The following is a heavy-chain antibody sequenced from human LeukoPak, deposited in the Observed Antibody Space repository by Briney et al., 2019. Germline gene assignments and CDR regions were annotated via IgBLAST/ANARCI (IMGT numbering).Heavy chain of an antibody. D-gene: IGHD6-13*01. J-gene: IGHJ4*02. CDR1: GFNFGSYV. CDR2: ISGGGDYT. Sequence: GGSLRLSCAASGFNFGSYVMSWVRQAPGKGLECVSAISGGGDYTYYPDSVKGHFTISRDNSKNTVYLQMNSLRADDTAVYYCARGFSSWYWDYWGQGTLVTVSS. CDR3: ARGFSSWYWDY. V-gene: IGHV3-23*01.